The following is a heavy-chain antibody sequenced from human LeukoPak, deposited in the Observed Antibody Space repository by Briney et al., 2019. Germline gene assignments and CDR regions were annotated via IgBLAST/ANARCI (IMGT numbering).Heavy chain of an antibody. CDR1: GYTFTSYG. D-gene: IGHD3-16*01. Sequence: GASVKVSCKASGYTFTSYGISWVRQAPGQGLEWMGWISAYNGNTNYAQKLQGRVTMTTDTSTSTAYMELRSLRSDDTAVYYCARDYIPSSILDYGAFDIWGQGTMVTVSS. J-gene: IGHJ3*02. CDR3: ARDYIPSSILDYGAFDI. CDR2: ISAYNGNT. V-gene: IGHV1-18*01.